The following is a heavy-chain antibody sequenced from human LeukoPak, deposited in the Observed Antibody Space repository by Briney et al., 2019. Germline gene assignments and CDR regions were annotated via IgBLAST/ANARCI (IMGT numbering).Heavy chain of an antibody. J-gene: IGHJ4*02. V-gene: IGHV3-7*01. CDR2: IKPDGSAE. Sequence: GGSLRLSCAASGFTFSSSWMSWVRQAQGEGLEWVAHIKPDGSAEYYVDSVKGRFTISRDNARNSLYLQMNSLRAEDTALYYCVGWQQLAAYWGQGALVTVSS. D-gene: IGHD6-13*01. CDR3: VGWQQLAAY. CDR1: GFTFSSSW.